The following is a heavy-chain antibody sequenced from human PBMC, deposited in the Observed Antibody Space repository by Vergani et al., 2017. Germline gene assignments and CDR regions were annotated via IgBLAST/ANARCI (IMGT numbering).Heavy chain of an antibody. CDR2: INHSGST. CDR1: GGSFSGYY. V-gene: IGHV4-34*01. J-gene: IGHJ4*02. D-gene: IGHD6-6*01. Sequence: QVQLQQWGAGLLKPSETLSLTCAVYGGSFSGYYWSWIRQPPGKGLEWIGEINHSGSTNYNPSLKSRVTISVDTSKNQFSLKLSSVTAADTAVYYCARGRGSASIAARRFDYWGQGTLVTVSS. CDR3: ARGRGSASIAARRFDY.